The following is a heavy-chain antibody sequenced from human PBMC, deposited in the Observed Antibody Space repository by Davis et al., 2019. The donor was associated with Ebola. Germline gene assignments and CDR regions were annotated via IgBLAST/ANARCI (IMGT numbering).Heavy chain of an antibody. J-gene: IGHJ4*02. CDR3: AREGGSTSYFDY. Sequence: AGSLRLSCAVYGGSFSGYFWSWVRHAPGKGLEWVGEIYHSGSTNYNPSLKSRVTISVDKSKNQFSLKLSSVTAADTAVYYCAREGGSTSYFDYWGQGTLVTVSS. D-gene: IGHD1-26*01. CDR2: IYHSGST. V-gene: IGHV4-34*01. CDR1: GGSFSGYF.